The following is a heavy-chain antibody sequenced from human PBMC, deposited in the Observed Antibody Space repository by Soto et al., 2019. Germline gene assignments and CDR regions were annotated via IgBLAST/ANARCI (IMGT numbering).Heavy chain of an antibody. Sequence: SETLSLTCTVSGDSITTSSKRYWSWIRQHPGKGLEWIGYIYLSGFTYSTPSLKSRVNMSLDTSKNQFSLKLSSVTAADTAVYYCARGRLDDFSSGYLYYLDSWGLGTMVTVSS. CDR1: GDSITTSSKRY. D-gene: IGHD3-3*01. CDR3: ARGRLDDFSSGYLYYLDS. J-gene: IGHJ4*02. V-gene: IGHV4-30-4*08. CDR2: IYLSGFT.